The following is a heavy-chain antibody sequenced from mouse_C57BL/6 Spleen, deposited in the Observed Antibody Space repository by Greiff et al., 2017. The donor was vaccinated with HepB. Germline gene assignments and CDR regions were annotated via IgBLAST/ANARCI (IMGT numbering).Heavy chain of an antibody. CDR2: IYPGSGNT. Sequence: VQLQQSGPELVKPGASVKISCKASGYSFTSYYIHWVKQRPGQGLEWIGWIYPGSGNTKYNEKFKGKATLTADTSSSTAYMQLSSLTSEDSAVYYCAREVHHNWDEGLDYWGQGTSVTVSS. CDR3: AREVHHNWDEGLDY. CDR1: GYSFTSYY. D-gene: IGHD4-1*01. V-gene: IGHV1-66*01. J-gene: IGHJ4*01.